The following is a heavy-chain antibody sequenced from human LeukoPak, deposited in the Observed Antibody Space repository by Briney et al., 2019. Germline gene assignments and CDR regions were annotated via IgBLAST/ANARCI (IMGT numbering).Heavy chain of an antibody. V-gene: IGHV4-34*01. D-gene: IGHD6-13*01. CDR2: INHSGST. J-gene: IGHJ5*02. CDR1: GGSISSYY. CDR3: ARGSLTYGYSSSWYLTGNWFDP. Sequence: SETLSLTCTVSGGSISSYYWSWIRQPPGKGLEWIGEINHSGSTNYNPSLKSRVIISVDTSKNQFSLKLSSVTAADTAVYYCARGSLTYGYSSSWYLTGNWFDPWGQGTLVTVSS.